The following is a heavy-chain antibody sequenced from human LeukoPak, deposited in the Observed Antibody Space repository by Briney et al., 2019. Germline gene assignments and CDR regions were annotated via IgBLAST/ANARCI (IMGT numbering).Heavy chain of an antibody. V-gene: IGHV4-59*01. J-gene: IGHJ6*04. D-gene: IGHD6-13*01. CDR3: ARVSAAAEYYYYYGMDV. Sequence: PSETLSLTCTVSGGSISSYYWSWIRQPPGKGLEWIGYIHYSGSTNYNPSLKSRVTISVDTSKNQFSLKLSSVTAADTAVYYCARVSAAAEYYYYYGMDVWGKGTTVTVSS. CDR2: IHYSGST. CDR1: GGSISSYY.